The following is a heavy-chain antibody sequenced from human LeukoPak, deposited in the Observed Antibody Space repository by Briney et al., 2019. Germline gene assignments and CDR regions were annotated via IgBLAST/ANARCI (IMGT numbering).Heavy chain of an antibody. CDR1: GFTFSSYA. J-gene: IGHJ4*02. D-gene: IGHD5-18*01. Sequence: VGSLRLSCAASGFTFSSYAMSWVRQAPGKGLEWVSAISGSGGSTYYSDSVKGRFTISRDNSENTLYLQMNSLRAEDTAVYYCARTQLWSPQSGYWGQGTLVTVSS. CDR3: ARTQLWSPQSGY. V-gene: IGHV3-23*01. CDR2: ISGSGGST.